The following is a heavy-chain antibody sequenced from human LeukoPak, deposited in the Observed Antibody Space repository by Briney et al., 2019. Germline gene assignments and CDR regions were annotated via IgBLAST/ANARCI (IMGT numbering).Heavy chain of an antibody. CDR2: INPNSGGT. J-gene: IGHJ4*02. CDR3: ARARYCSGGSCNFDY. Sequence: ASVKVSCKASGYTFTSYDINWVRQATGQGLEWMGWINPNSGGTNYAQKFQGRVTMTRDTSISTAYMELSRLRSDDTAVYYCARARYCSGGSCNFDYWGQGTLVTVSS. V-gene: IGHV1-2*02. CDR1: GYTFTSYD. D-gene: IGHD2-15*01.